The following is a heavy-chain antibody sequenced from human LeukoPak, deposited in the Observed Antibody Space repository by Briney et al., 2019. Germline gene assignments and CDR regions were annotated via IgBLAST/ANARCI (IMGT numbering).Heavy chain of an antibody. CDR2: INPNSGGT. D-gene: IGHD6-19*01. Sequence: ASVKVSCKASGYTFTGYYMHWVRQAPGQGLEWMGWINPNSGGTNYAQKFQGRVTMTRDTSISTAYMELSRLRSDDTAVCYCARVGSGAAEYFDYWGQGTLVTVSS. J-gene: IGHJ4*02. CDR3: ARVGSGAAEYFDY. CDR1: GYTFTGYY. V-gene: IGHV1-2*02.